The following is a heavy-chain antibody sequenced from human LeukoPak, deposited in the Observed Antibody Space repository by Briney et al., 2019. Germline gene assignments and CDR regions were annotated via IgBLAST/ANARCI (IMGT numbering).Heavy chain of an antibody. CDR3: AQGGGAEDYYYYYMDV. CDR2: IRYDGSNK. D-gene: IGHD3-16*01. J-gene: IGHJ6*03. Sequence: GGSLRLSCAASGFTFSSYGMHWVRQATGKGLEWVAFIRYDGSNKYYADSVKGRFTISRDNSKNTLYLQMNSLRAEDTAVYYCAQGGGAEDYYYYYMDVWGKGTTVTVSS. CDR1: GFTFSSYG. V-gene: IGHV3-30*02.